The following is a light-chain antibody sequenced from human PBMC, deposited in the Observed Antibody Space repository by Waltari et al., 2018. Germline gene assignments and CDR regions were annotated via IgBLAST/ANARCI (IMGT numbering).Light chain of an antibody. Sequence: QSALTQPASVSGSPGQSITISCTGTSNDVGAYDCASWYQHHPGKVPQLLIYDVHNRPSGASDRFSGSKSGNTASLTISGLQAGDEADYYCASKTNNAAVLFGGGTKVTVL. CDR1: SNDVGAYDC. J-gene: IGLJ3*02. V-gene: IGLV2-14*03. CDR3: ASKTNNAAVL. CDR2: DVH.